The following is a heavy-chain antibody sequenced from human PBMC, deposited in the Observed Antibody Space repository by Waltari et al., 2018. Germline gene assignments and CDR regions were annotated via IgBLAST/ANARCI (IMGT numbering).Heavy chain of an antibody. D-gene: IGHD6-13*01. J-gene: IGHJ6*02. V-gene: IGHV3-21*02. CDR1: GFTFNTYT. CDR3: AGGYSSYYGMDV. Sequence: EVQLVESGGGLVKPGGSLRLSCAASGFTFNTYTRNWVRQPPGKGLEWVSSISSTSSDIYYADSVKGRFTISRDNAKSSLYLQLNSLRAEDTAVYYCAGGYSSYYGMDVWGQGTTVTVSS. CDR2: ISSTSSDI.